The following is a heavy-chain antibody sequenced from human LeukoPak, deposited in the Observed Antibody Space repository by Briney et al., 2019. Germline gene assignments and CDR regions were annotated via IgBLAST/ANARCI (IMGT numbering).Heavy chain of an antibody. CDR2: VKQDGSET. CDR3: ARAYSYAFEP. CDR1: GFTFSSYW. J-gene: IGHJ5*02. Sequence: GESLRLSXAASGFTFSSYWMSWVRQAPGKGLEWVANVKQDGSETYYVDSVKGRFTISRDNAKNSLFLQLNSLRVEDTALYYCARAYSYAFEPWGQGALVTVSS. V-gene: IGHV3-7*04. D-gene: IGHD5-18*01.